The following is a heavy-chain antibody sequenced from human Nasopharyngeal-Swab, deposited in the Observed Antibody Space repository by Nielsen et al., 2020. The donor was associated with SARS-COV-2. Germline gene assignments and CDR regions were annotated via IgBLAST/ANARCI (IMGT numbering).Heavy chain of an antibody. CDR3: ARGATIFGVVAYGMDV. Sequence: SETLSLTCTVSGGSISSGGYYWSWIRQHPGEGLEWIGYIYYSGSTYYNPSLKSRVTISVDTSKNQFSLKLSSVTAADTAVYYCARGATIFGVVAYGMDVWGQGTTVTVSS. J-gene: IGHJ6*02. D-gene: IGHD3-3*01. CDR2: IYYSGST. V-gene: IGHV4-31*03. CDR1: GGSISSGGYY.